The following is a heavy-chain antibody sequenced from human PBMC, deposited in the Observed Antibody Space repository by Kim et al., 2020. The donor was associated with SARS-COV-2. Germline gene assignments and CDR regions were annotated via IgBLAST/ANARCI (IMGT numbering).Heavy chain of an antibody. V-gene: IGHV3-33*05. J-gene: IGHJ4*02. CDR2: ISYDGSNK. CDR1: GFTFSSYG. Sequence: GGSLRLSCAASGFTFSSYGMHWVRQAPGKGLEWVAVISYDGSNKYYADSVKGRFTISRDNSKNTLYLQMNSLRAEDTAVYYCARASRAGSYVDYWGQGTLVTVSS. D-gene: IGHD3-10*01. CDR3: ARASRAGSYVDY.